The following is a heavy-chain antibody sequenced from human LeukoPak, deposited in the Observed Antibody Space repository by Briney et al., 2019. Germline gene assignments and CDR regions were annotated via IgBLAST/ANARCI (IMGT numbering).Heavy chain of an antibody. CDR1: GGSISSYY. Sequence: PSETLSLTCTVSGGSISSYYWSWLRQPPGKGLEWIGYIYYSGSTNYNPSLKSRVTISVDTSKNQFSLKLSSVTAADTAVYYCARSESYYYYMDVWGKGTTVTVSS. CDR3: ARSESYYYYMDV. CDR2: IYYSGST. J-gene: IGHJ6*03. V-gene: IGHV4-59*12.